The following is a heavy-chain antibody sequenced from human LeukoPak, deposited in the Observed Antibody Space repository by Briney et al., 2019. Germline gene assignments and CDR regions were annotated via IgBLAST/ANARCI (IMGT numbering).Heavy chain of an antibody. CDR3: ARESESYFSSASCYKGGDY. D-gene: IGHD2-2*02. Sequence: GGSLRLSCAASGFTFSSYSMNGVRQAPGKGLEWVSAISSSSSYIYYADSVKGRFTISRDNAKKSLYLQMNSLRAEDTAVYYCARESESYFSSASCYKGGDYWGQGALVTVSS. V-gene: IGHV3-21*01. J-gene: IGHJ4*02. CDR1: GFTFSSYS. CDR2: ISSSSSYI.